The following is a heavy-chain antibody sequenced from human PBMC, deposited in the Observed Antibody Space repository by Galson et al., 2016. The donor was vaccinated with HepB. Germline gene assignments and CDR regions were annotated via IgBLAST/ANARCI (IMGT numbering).Heavy chain of an antibody. V-gene: IGHV3-30*18. Sequence: SLRLSCAASGFTFSDYQMHWVRQAPGKGLEWVTSIAYDGSGQDYADSVKGRFTISRDNSNNTLYLQMNSLRLEDTAVYFCAEDGDETGYKENYPLWGQGTLVTVSS. D-gene: IGHD3-9*01. CDR2: IAYDGSGQ. CDR3: AEDGDETGYKENYPL. J-gene: IGHJ1*01. CDR1: GFTFSDYQ.